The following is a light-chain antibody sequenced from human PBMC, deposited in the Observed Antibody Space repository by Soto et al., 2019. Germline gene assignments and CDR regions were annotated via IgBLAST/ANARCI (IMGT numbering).Light chain of an antibody. V-gene: IGKV3-20*01. J-gene: IGKJ2*02. CDR2: GAS. Sequence: EIVLTQSPGTLSLSPGERATLSCRASQSVSSSYLAWYQQKPGEAPRLLIYGASSRATGIPDRFSGSESGKDFTLTISRLEPEDFAVCCCQQDGSSPGTFGQGTKLEIK. CDR3: QQDGSSPGT. CDR1: QSVSSSY.